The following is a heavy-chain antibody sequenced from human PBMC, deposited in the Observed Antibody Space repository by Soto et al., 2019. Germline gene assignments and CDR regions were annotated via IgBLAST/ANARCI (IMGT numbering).Heavy chain of an antibody. CDR1: GGSINSSDYN. J-gene: IGHJ4*02. D-gene: IGHD4-17*01. CDR2: IYHSGRT. CDR3: ATYAKGDYFDY. V-gene: IGHV4-30-4*01. Sequence: SETLSLTCTVSGGSINSSDYNWSWIRQPPGKGLGWIGYIYHSGRTYYNPSLKSRLTISVDTSTSQFSLNLNSVTDADTAVYYCATYAKGDYFDYWGQGTLVTVSS.